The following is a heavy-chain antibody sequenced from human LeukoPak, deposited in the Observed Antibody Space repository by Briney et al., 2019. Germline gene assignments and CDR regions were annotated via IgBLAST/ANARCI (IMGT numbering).Heavy chain of an antibody. CDR2: INTNTGNP. V-gene: IGHV7-4-1*01. CDR1: GYTFTSYA. Sequence: ASVKVSCKASGYTFTSYAMNWVRQAPGQGLEWMGWINTNTGNPTYAQGFTGRFVSSLDTSVSTAYLQICSLKAEDTAVYYCARGFTMVRGVLTNHYYYYGMDVWGKGTTVTVSS. J-gene: IGHJ6*04. D-gene: IGHD3-10*01. CDR3: ARGFTMVRGVLTNHYYYYGMDV.